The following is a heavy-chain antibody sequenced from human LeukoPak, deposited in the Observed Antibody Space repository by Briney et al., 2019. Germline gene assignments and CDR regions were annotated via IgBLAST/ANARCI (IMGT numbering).Heavy chain of an antibody. Sequence: GGSLRLSCAASGFTFSSYSMNWVRQAPGKGLEWVSSISSSSSYIYYADSVKGRFTISRDNPKNTLYLQMNSLRVEDTAVYYCAKIGPDTAMVTPDYWGQGTLVTVSS. CDR2: ISSSSSYI. V-gene: IGHV3-21*01. J-gene: IGHJ4*02. CDR1: GFTFSSYS. D-gene: IGHD5-18*01. CDR3: AKIGPDTAMVTPDY.